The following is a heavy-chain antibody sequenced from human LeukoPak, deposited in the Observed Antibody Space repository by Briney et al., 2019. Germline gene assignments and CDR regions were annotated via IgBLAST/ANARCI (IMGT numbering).Heavy chain of an antibody. D-gene: IGHD3-3*01. V-gene: IGHV3-33*01. J-gene: IGHJ4*02. Sequence: PGGPLRLSCVASGFTFSDYGIHWVRQAPGKGLEWVAVIYDDGSKEHFADSVKGRFTISRDQSKNTAVLQMNSLRVEDTAVYYCARDLKSGYVDFWGQGTLVTVSS. CDR2: IYDDGSKE. CDR1: GFTFSDYG. CDR3: ARDLKSGYVDF.